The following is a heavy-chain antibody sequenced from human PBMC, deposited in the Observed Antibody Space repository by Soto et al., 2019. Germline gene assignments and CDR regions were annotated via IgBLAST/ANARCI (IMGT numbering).Heavy chain of an antibody. CDR3: ARGYDFWSGYYYPYGMDV. V-gene: IGHV3-30-3*01. CDR2: ISYDGSNK. J-gene: IGHJ6*02. D-gene: IGHD3-3*01. Sequence: QVQLVESGGGVVQPGRSPRLSCAASGFTFSSYAMHWVRQAPGKGLEWVAVISYDGSNKNHADTVKGRFTISRDNSKNTLYLQMNSLRAEDTAVYYCARGYDFWSGYYYPYGMDVWGQGTTVTVSS. CDR1: GFTFSSYA.